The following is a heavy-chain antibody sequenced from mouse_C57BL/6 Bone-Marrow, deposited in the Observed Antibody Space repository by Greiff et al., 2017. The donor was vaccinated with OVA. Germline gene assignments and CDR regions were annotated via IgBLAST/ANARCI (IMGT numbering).Heavy chain of an antibody. Sequence: VQLQQPGAELVMPGASVKLSCKASGYTFTSYWMHWVKQRPGQGLEWIGEIDPSDSYTNYNQKFKGKSTLTVDKSSSTAYMQLSSLTSEDSAVYYCARSGDDGYFYYFDYWGQGTTLTVSS. CDR2: IDPSDSYT. J-gene: IGHJ2*01. CDR1: GYTFTSYW. CDR3: ARSGDDGYFYYFDY. V-gene: IGHV1-69*01. D-gene: IGHD2-3*01.